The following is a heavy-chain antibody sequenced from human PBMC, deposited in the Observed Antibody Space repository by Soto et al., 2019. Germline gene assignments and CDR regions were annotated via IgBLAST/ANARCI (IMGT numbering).Heavy chain of an antibody. CDR3: ARGTTRYYAMDV. J-gene: IGHJ6*02. V-gene: IGHV3-23*04. D-gene: IGHD1-1*01. CDR1: GFTFSSHP. CDR2: ISGSGGST. Sequence: EVQLVESGGGLVQPGGSLRLSCVTSGFTFSSHPMSWVRQAPGKGLEWVSGISGSGGSTYYADSVMARFTISRDNSKNTLYLQLNRLRAEDTAVYYCARGTTRYYAMDVWGQGTTVTVSS.